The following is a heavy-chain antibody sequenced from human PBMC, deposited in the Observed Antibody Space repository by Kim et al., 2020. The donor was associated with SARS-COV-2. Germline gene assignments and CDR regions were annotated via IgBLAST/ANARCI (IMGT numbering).Heavy chain of an antibody. V-gene: IGHV4-34*01. J-gene: IGHJ6*02. CDR1: VGSFSGYH. CDR3: ARGRAGVVPSPIMGLGPYYDCCALDV. CDR2: INHSGAT. D-gene: IGHD3-3*01. Sequence: SETLSLTCAVYVGSFSGYHWTWIRQSPGKGLEWIGEINHSGATNYNPSLESRVALSVDTSKNQFSLKLKSVTAADTAVYFCARGRAGVVPSPIMGLGPYYDCCALDVWAQGTRVSVSS.